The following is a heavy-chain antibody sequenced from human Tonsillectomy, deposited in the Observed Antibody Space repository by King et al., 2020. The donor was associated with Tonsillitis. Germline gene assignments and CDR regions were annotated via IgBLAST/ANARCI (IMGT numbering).Heavy chain of an antibody. CDR2: IYYAGTT. Sequence: LQLQESGPGLVKPSETLSLTCTVSGGPITRSVNYWGWIRQPPGKGLEWIGSIYYAGTTYNNPSLESRLTMSVDTSTNQFSLKLRSVTAADTAVYYCARQEASGWPAFFDYWGQGTLVTVSS. CDR1: GGPITRSVNY. J-gene: IGHJ4*02. D-gene: IGHD6-19*01. CDR3: ARQEASGWPAFFDY. V-gene: IGHV4-39*01.